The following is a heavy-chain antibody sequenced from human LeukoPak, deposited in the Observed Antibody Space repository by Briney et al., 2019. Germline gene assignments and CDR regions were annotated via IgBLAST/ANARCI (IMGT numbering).Heavy chain of an antibody. CDR1: GGSISSSSYY. CDR3: ARQLRCFDWSPPFG. CDR2: IYYSGST. Sequence: SETLSLTCTVSGGSISSSSYYWGRIRPPPGQGLEWIGSIYYSGSTYYNPSLKSRVTISVDTSKNQFSLKLSSVTAADTAVYYCARQLRCFDWSPPFGWGERTLVTVSS. V-gene: IGHV4-39*01. D-gene: IGHD3-9*01. J-gene: IGHJ4*02.